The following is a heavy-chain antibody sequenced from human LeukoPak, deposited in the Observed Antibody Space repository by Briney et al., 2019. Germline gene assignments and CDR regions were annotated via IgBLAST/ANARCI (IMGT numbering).Heavy chain of an antibody. Sequence: GGSLRLSCAASGFTFSNYLRHWVRQAPGKGLEWVSVIYNGGSTYYADSVKGRFTISRDNSKNTLYLQMNSLRAEDTAVYYCARERPADYSFDYWGQGTLVTVSS. V-gene: IGHV3-66*01. CDR3: ARERPADYSFDY. D-gene: IGHD3-10*01. J-gene: IGHJ4*02. CDR2: IYNGGST. CDR1: GFTFSNYL.